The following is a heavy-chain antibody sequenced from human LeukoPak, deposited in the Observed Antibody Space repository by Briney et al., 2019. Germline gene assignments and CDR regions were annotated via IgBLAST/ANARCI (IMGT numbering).Heavy chain of an antibody. Sequence: GASVKVSCKASGYTFTGYYIHWVRQAPGQGLEWMGWINPNSGGTNYAQKFQGWVTMTRDTSISTAYIELSRLRSDDTAVYYCARGYYDSSGYPLDYWGQGTLVTVSS. CDR1: GYTFTGYY. D-gene: IGHD3-22*01. J-gene: IGHJ4*02. CDR3: ARGYYDSSGYPLDY. CDR2: INPNSGGT. V-gene: IGHV1-2*04.